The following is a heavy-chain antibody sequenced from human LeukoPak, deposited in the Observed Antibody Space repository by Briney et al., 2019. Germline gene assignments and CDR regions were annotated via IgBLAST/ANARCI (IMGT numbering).Heavy chain of an antibody. CDR2: IGTAGDT. V-gene: IGHV3-13*01. CDR1: GFTFNTYD. D-gene: IGHD5-24*01. J-gene: IGHJ4*02. CDR3: ARGYSYRFEY. Sequence: GGSLRLSCVASGFTFNTYDMHWVRQAPGKGLEWASVIGTAGDTYYQASVRGRFTISRESAKNSLYLQMNSLRDGDTAVYYCARGYSYRFEYWGQGTPVIVSS.